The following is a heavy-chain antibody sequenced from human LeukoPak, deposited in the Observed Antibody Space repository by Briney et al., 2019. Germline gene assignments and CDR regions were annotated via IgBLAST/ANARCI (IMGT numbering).Heavy chain of an antibody. V-gene: IGHV4-34*01. Sequence: SETLSLTCAVYGGSFSGYYWSWIRQPPGQGREWIGEINHSGSTNYNPSLKSRVTISVDTSKNQFSLKPSSVTAADTAVYYCARGTRYCYGSGSYYPNWRGNNWFDPWGQGTLVTVSS. D-gene: IGHD3-10*01. CDR3: ARGTRYCYGSGSYYPNWRGNNWFDP. CDR2: INHSGST. J-gene: IGHJ5*02. CDR1: GGSFSGYY.